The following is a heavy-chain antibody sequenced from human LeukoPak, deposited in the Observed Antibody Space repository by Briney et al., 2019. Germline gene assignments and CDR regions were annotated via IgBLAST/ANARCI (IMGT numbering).Heavy chain of an antibody. V-gene: IGHV1-69*05. CDR3: ARETERNRRWLEYYFDY. Sequence: SVKVSCKASGGTFSSYAISWVRQAPGQGLEWMGRIIPIFGTANYAQKFQGRVTITTDESTSTAYMELSSLRSEDTAVYYRARETERNRRWLEYYFDYWGQGTLVTVSS. CDR1: GGTFSSYA. D-gene: IGHD6-19*01. J-gene: IGHJ4*02. CDR2: IIPIFGTA.